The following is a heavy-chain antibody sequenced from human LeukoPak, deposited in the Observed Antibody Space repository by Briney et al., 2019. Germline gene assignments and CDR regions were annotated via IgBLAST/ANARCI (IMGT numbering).Heavy chain of an antibody. CDR1: GGSISSGDYY. J-gene: IGHJ4*02. D-gene: IGHD4-11*01. Sequence: PSQTLSLTCTVSGGSISSGDYYWSWIRQPPGKGLEWIGYIYYSGSTYYNPSLKSRVTISVDTSKNQFSLKLSSVTAADTAVYYCARELSYSLSRSYYVDYWGQGTLVTVSS. V-gene: IGHV4-30-4*08. CDR2: IYYSGST. CDR3: ARELSYSLSRSYYVDY.